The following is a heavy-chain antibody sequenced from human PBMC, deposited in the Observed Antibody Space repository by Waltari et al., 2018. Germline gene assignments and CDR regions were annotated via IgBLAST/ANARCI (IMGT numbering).Heavy chain of an antibody. CDR1: GYTFTSYA. Sequence: QVQLVQSGAEVKKPGASVKVSCKASGYTFTSYAMHWVRQAPGQRLEWMGRINPNSGGTNYAQKFQGRVTMTRDTSISTAYMELSRLRSDDTAVYYCASFNGADDAFDIWGQGTMVTVSS. CDR3: ASFNGADDAFDI. D-gene: IGHD2-8*01. CDR2: INPNSGGT. J-gene: IGHJ3*02. V-gene: IGHV1-2*06.